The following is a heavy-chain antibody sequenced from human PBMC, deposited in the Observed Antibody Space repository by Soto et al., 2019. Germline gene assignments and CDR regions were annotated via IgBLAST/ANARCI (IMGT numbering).Heavy chain of an antibody. CDR1: GYTFTGYF. J-gene: IGHJ5*02. CDR3: ARGGGTILAPLP. CDR2: TNPNSGAT. D-gene: IGHD3-3*01. Sequence: GASVKVSCKASGYTFTGYFMHWVRQAPGQGLEWMGWTNPNSGATKYAQKFQGRVTLSRDTSIRTAYMELSGLRSDDTAVYYCARGGGTILAPLPWGQGTLVTRLL. V-gene: IGHV1-2*02.